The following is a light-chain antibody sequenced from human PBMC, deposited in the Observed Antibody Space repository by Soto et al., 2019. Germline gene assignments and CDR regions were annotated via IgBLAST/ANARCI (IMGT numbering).Light chain of an antibody. Sequence: DIQLTQSPSFLSASVGDRVTITCRASQGISSYLAWYQQKPGKAPNLLIYKASSLESGVPSRFSGSGSGTEFTLTISSLQPDDFATYYCQQYNNYWTFGQGTKVEIK. V-gene: IGKV1-5*03. J-gene: IGKJ1*01. CDR3: QQYNNYWT. CDR1: QGISSY. CDR2: KAS.